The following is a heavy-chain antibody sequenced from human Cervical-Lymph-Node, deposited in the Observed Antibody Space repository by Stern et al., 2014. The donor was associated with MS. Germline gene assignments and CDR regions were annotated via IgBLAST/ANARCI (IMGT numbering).Heavy chain of an antibody. CDR3: ASAYSSSHYYFDY. CDR2: IWYDASKQ. Sequence: VQLVESGGGVVQPGRSLRLSCAASGFSFSRYAMHWVRQAPGQALEWVALIWYDASKQYYADSVTGLFTISRDNFKNALYLQMTSLRAEDTAVYYCASAYSSSHYYFDYWGQGTLVTVSS. J-gene: IGHJ4*02. V-gene: IGHV3-33*01. D-gene: IGHD6-13*01. CDR1: GFSFSRYA.